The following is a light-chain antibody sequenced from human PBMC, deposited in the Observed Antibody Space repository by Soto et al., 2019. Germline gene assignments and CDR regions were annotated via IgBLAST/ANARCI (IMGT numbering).Light chain of an antibody. CDR2: GAS. V-gene: IGKV3-15*01. J-gene: IGKJ1*01. Sequence: DKVMTQSPAILSVSPGESVTLSCRASQSIGSNLAWFQQKRGQTPRLLIYGASARATGVPDRFSGSGSGTDFTLTISSLQSEECAVYYCQQYDNWPRTFGQGTKVDLK. CDR3: QQYDNWPRT. CDR1: QSIGSN.